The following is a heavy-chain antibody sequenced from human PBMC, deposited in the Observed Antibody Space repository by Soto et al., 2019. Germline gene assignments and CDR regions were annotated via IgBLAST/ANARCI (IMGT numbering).Heavy chain of an antibody. CDR2: IKSKTDGGTT. CDR1: GFIFSNAW. V-gene: IGHV3-15*07. J-gene: IGHJ6*02. CDR3: TTDQGPVTTVTYPLYYFYYGVDV. D-gene: IGHD4-17*01. Sequence: PGGSLRLSCVASGFIFSNAWMNWVRQAPGKGLEWVGRIKSKTDGGTTDYAASVEGRFTITRDDSANTLFLEMSGLKTEDTAIYYCTTDQGPVTTVTYPLYYFYYGVDVWGQGTTVTVSS.